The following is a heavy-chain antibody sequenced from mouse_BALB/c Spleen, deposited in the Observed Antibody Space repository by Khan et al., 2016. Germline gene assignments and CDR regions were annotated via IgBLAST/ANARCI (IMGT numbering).Heavy chain of an antibody. CDR1: GYSITSDYA. CDR2: ITYSGST. J-gene: IGHJ4*01. V-gene: IGHV3-2*02. Sequence: EVQLQESGPGLVKPSQSLSLTCTVTGYSITSDYAWNWIRQFPGHKLEWMGYITYSGSTSYHPSLKSRISITRDTSKNQSFLQLNSVTSEDTATYCCARWARLYGMDYWGQGTSVTVSS. CDR3: ARWARLYGMDY.